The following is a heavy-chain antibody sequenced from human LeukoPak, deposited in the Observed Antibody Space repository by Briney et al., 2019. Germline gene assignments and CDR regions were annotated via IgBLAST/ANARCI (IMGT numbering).Heavy chain of an antibody. J-gene: IGHJ3*02. CDR1: GLTVSSSY. CDR3: ARNILFAFDI. V-gene: IGHV3-53*01. Sequence: GGSLRLSCAASGLTVSSSYMSWGRQAPGKGLEWVSIIYNDGSTYYADFMKGRFTISRDNSKNTLYLQVNSLRAEDTAMYYCARNILFAFDIWGQGTMVTVSS. CDR2: IYNDGST. D-gene: IGHD2/OR15-2a*01.